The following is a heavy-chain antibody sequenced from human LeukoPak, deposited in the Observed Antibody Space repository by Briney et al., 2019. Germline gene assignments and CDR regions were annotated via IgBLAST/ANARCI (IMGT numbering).Heavy chain of an antibody. CDR3: LSGSGYYYYYYGMDV. V-gene: IGHV3-15*01. CDR2: IKSKTDGGTT. CDR1: GFTFSNAW. Sequence: GGSLRLSCAASGFTFSNAWMSWVRQAPGKGLEWVGRIKSKTDGGTTDYAAPVKGRFTISRDDSKNTLYLQMNSLKTEDTAVYYCLSGSGYYYYYYGMDVWGQGTTVAVSS. D-gene: IGHD3-22*01. J-gene: IGHJ6*02.